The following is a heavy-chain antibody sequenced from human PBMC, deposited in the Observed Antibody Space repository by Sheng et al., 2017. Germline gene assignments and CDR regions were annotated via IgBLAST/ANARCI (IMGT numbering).Heavy chain of an antibody. CDR1: GFTFSSYA. Sequence: EVQLLESGGGLVQPGGSLRLSCAASGFTFSSYAMSWVRQAPGKGLEWVSVISGSGGSTYYADSVKGRFTISRDNSKNTLYLQMNSLRAEDTAVYYCARGVIFYYYYAMDVWGQGTTVTVSS. CDR3: ARGVIFYYYYAMDV. D-gene: IGHD3-10*01. J-gene: IGHJ6*02. V-gene: IGHV3-23*01. CDR2: ISGSGGST.